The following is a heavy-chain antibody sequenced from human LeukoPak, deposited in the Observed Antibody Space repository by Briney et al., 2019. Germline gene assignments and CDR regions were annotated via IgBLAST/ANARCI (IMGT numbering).Heavy chain of an antibody. CDR1: GFTFNSYA. CDR2: ISGSGSST. CDR3: AKVGGLRFLEWSTAGYFDF. V-gene: IGHV3-23*01. J-gene: IGHJ4*02. Sequence: GGSLRLSCATSGFTFNSYALSWVRQAPGKGLEWVSAISGSGSSTYYADSVKGRFTISRDNSKNTLYLQMNSLRAEDTAVYYCAKVGGLRFLEWSTAGYFDFWGQGTLVTVSS. D-gene: IGHD3-3*01.